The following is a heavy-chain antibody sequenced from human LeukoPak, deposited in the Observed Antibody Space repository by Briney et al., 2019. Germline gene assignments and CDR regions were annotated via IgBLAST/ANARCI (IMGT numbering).Heavy chain of an antibody. D-gene: IGHD5-24*01. V-gene: IGHV3-9*01. CDR1: GFTFDDYA. CDR3: AARDGYIDY. CDR2: ISWNSGSI. Sequence: SGRSLRLSCAASGFTFDDYAMHWVRQAPGKGLEWVSGISWNSGSIGYADSVKGRFTISRDNAKNSLYLQMNSLRAEDTAVYYCAARDGYIDYWGQGTLVTVSS. J-gene: IGHJ4*02.